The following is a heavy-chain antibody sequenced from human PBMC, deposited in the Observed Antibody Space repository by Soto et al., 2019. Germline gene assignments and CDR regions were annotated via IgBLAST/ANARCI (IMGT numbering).Heavy chain of an antibody. V-gene: IGHV1-46*01. J-gene: IGHJ4*02. CDR1: GYTFTSYK. CDR2: INPSGGST. D-gene: IGHD2-21*01. Sequence: QVQLVQSGAEVKKPGASVKVSCKASGYTFTSYKLHWVRQAPGQGLEWVGIINPSGGSTTYAQKFQGRVTMTRDTSTKTFYMELSSLRYEDPAVYYCARDYSPPRDYWGQGTLVTVSS. CDR3: ARDYSPPRDY.